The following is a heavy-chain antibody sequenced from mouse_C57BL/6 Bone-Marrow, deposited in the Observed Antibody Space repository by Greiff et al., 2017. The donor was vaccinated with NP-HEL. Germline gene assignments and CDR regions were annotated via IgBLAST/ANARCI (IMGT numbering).Heavy chain of an antibody. CDR2: FYPGSGSI. J-gene: IGHJ2*01. Sequence: VKLVESGAELVKPGASVKLSCKASGYTFTEYTIHWVKQRSGQGLEWIGWFYPGSGSIKYNEKFKDKATLTADKSSSTVYMELSRMTSEDSAVYFCARHEDRKGKATDYFDYWGQGTTLTVSS. CDR1: GYTFTEYT. D-gene: IGHD3-2*02. CDR3: ARHEDRKGKATDYFDY. V-gene: IGHV1-62-2*01.